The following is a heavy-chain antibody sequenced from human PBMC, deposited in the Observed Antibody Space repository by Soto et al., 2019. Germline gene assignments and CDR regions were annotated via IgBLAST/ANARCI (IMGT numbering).Heavy chain of an antibody. J-gene: IGHJ4*02. Sequence: GGSLRLSCAASGFTVSSNYMSWVRQAPGKGLEWVSVIYSGGSTYYADSVKGRFTISRDNSKNTLYLQMNSLRAEDTAVYYCARYNWNYAASDYWGQGTLVTVSS. CDR2: IYSGGST. CDR1: GFTVSSNY. CDR3: ARYNWNYAASDY. D-gene: IGHD1-7*01. V-gene: IGHV3-53*01.